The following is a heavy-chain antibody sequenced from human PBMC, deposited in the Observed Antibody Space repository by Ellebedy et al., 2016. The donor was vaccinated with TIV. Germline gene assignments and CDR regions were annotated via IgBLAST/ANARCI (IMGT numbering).Heavy chain of an antibody. D-gene: IGHD3-9*01. V-gene: IGHV3-53*01. Sequence: GESLKISXAASGFTVSSNYMSWVRQAPGKGLEWVSVFYSGGSTYYADSVKGRFTISRDNSKNTLYLQMNSLRAEDTAVYYCARDRRDYDILTGYPNTRFYYYYGMDVWGQGTTVTVSS. CDR3: ARDRRDYDILTGYPNTRFYYYYGMDV. J-gene: IGHJ6*02. CDR1: GFTVSSNY. CDR2: FYSGGST.